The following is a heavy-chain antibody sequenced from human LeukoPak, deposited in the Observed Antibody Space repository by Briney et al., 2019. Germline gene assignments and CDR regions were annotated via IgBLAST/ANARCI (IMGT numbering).Heavy chain of an antibody. J-gene: IGHJ4*02. V-gene: IGHV4-61*02. CDR2: IYTSGST. D-gene: IGHD2-2*01. CDR3: ARDAGVVFLDY. Sequence: PSETLSLTCTVSGGSISSGSYYWSWIRQPAGKGLEWIGRIYTSGSTNYNPSLKSRVTIPVDTSKNQFSLKLSSVTAADTAVYYCARDAGVVFLDYWGQGTLVTVSS. CDR1: GGSISSGSYY.